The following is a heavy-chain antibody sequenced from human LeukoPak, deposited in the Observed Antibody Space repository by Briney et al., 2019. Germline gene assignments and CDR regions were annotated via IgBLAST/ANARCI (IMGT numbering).Heavy chain of an antibody. CDR2: IRYDGSNK. Sequence: GGSLRLSCAASGFTFSSYGMHWVRQAPGKGLEWVAFIRYDGSNKYYADSVKGRFTISRDNSKNMLYMQMNSLRAEDTAVYYCAKDLDIVATLDYWGQGTLVTVSS. J-gene: IGHJ4*02. CDR3: AKDLDIVATLDY. CDR1: GFTFSSYG. V-gene: IGHV3-30*02. D-gene: IGHD5-12*01.